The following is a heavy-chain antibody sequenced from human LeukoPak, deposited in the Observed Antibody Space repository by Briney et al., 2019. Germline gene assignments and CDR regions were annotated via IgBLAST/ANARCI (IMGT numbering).Heavy chain of an antibody. D-gene: IGHD3-3*01. Sequence: SETLSLTCTVSGGSISSYYWSWIRQPAGKGLEWIGRIYTSGSTNYNPSLKSRVTMSVDTSKNQFSLKLSSVTAADTAVYYCARDQISGAIYDFWSGYFDWFDPWGQGTLVTVSS. CDR1: GGSISSYY. CDR3: ARDQISGAIYDFWSGYFDWFDP. V-gene: IGHV4-4*07. CDR2: IYTSGST. J-gene: IGHJ5*02.